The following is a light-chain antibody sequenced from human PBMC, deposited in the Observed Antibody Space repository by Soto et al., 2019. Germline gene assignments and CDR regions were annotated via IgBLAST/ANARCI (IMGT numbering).Light chain of an antibody. CDR3: QQSYSTPYT. Sequence: DIQMTQSPSSLSASVGDRVTITCRASQSIRSDLNWYQQKPGKTPKLLIYAASSLQSGVPSRFSGSGSGTDFTLAISSLQTEDFATYYCQQSYSTPYTFGQGTKLEIK. J-gene: IGKJ2*01. CDR2: AAS. V-gene: IGKV1-39*01. CDR1: QSIRSD.